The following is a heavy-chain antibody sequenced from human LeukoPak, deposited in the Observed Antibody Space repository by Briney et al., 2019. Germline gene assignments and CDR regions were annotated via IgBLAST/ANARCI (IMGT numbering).Heavy chain of an antibody. CDR3: ARENPFSSSSPMWY. V-gene: IGHV3-7*01. CDR2: IKEDGSEK. D-gene: IGHD6-6*01. CDR1: GFTFSSYC. J-gene: IGHJ4*02. Sequence: GGSLRLSCAASGFTFSSYCMSWVRQAPGKGLERVANIKEDGSEKYYVDSVKGRFTISRDNAKNSLYLQMKSLRAEDTAVYYCARENPFSSSSPMWYWGQGTLVTVSS.